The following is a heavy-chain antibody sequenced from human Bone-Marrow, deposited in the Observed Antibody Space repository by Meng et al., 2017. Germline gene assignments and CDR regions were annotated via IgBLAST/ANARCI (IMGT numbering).Heavy chain of an antibody. CDR3: ARDPDIVVVPAAIPYYYGMDV. CDR1: GFTFSSYS. D-gene: IGHD2-2*01. J-gene: IGHJ6*02. CDR2: ISYDGSNK. Sequence: GESLKISCAASGFTFSSYSMNWVRQAPGKGLEWVAVISYDGSNKYYADSVKGRFTISRDNSKNTLYLQMNSLRAEDTAVYYCARDPDIVVVPAAIPYYYGMDVWGQGTTVTVSS. V-gene: IGHV3-30*03.